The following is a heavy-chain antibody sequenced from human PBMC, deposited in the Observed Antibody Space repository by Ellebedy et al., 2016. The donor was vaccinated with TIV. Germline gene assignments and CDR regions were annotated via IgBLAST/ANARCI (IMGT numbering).Heavy chain of an antibody. V-gene: IGHV4-59*01. CDR2: VYYSGRT. CDR3: ARDSNMKNAFEI. CDR1: GGSISSYY. J-gene: IGHJ3*02. Sequence: MPGGSLRLSCTVSGGSISSYYWSRIRQLPGKGLEWIGYVYYSGRTKYNPYLKSRVTISVDTSKNQFSLKLSSVTTADTAVYDCARDSNMKNAFEIWGQGTMVTVSS. D-gene: IGHD6-13*01.